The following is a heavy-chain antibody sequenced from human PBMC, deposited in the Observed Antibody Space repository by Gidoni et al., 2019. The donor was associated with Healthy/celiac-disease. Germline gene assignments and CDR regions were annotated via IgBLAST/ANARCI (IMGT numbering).Heavy chain of an antibody. CDR2: ISYDGSNK. V-gene: IGHV3-30*18. D-gene: IGHD1-26*01. CDR1: GFTFSSYG. CDR3: AKESGSYGEAYYFDY. Sequence: QVQLVESGRGVVQPGRSLRLSCAASGFTFSSYGMHWVRQAPGKGLEWVAVISYDGSNKYYADAVKGRFTISRDNSKNTLYLQMNSLRAEDTAVYYCAKESGSYGEAYYFDYWGQGTLVTVSS. J-gene: IGHJ4*02.